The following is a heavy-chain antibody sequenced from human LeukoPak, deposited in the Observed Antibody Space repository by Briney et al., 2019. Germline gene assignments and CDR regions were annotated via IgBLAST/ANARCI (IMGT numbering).Heavy chain of an antibody. CDR1: GLTFSSYA. J-gene: IGHJ6*03. Sequence: GGSLRLSCAASGLTFSSYAMSWVRQAPGKGLEWVSAISGSRGSTYYADSVKGRFTISRDNSKNTLYLQMNSLRAEDTAVYYCAKALGYSYGYSDYMDVWGKGTTVTVSS. CDR2: ISGSRGST. CDR3: AKALGYSYGYSDYMDV. D-gene: IGHD5-18*01. V-gene: IGHV3-23*01.